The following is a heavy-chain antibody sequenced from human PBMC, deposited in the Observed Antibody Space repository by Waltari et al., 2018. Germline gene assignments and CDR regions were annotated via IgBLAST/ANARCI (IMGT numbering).Heavy chain of an antibody. J-gene: IGHJ4*02. CDR1: GYSISSGYY. CDR2: IYHSGST. D-gene: IGHD4-17*01. CDR3: ARLNTVTSAPPPYFDY. Sequence: QVQLQESGPGLVKPSETLSLTCAVSGYSISSGYYWGWIRQPPGKGLEWIGSIYHSGSTYYNPSLKSRVTISVDTSKNQFSLKLSSVTAADTAVYYCARLNTVTSAPPPYFDYWGQGTLVTVSS. V-gene: IGHV4-38-2*01.